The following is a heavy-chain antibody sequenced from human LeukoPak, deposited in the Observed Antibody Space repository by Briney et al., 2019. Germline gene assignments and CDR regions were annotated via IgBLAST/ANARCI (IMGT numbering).Heavy chain of an antibody. CDR1: RFTFSSYA. V-gene: IGHV3-23*01. J-gene: IGHJ4*02. CDR2: ISGSGGST. CDR3: AKDIVVVPAARYFDY. Sequence: PGGSLRLSCAASRFTFSSYAMGWVRQAPGKGLEWVSAISGSGGSTYYADSVKGRFTISRDNSKNTLYLQMNSLRAEDTAVHYCAKDIVVVPAARYFDYWGQGTLVTVSS. D-gene: IGHD2-2*01.